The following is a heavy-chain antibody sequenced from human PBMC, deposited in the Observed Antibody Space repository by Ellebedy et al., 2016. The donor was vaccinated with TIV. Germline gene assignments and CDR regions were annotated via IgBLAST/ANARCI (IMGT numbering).Heavy chain of an antibody. CDR3: ARSSVTTQGWFDL. Sequence: AASVKVSCKASGYPFSGYFTHWVRQAPGQGLAWLGWINPTTGGARYAQNFQGRVTMTSDASSTTAYMEVTSLRSDDTAVYYCARSSVTTQGWFDLWGQGTLVTVSS. CDR1: GYPFSGYF. D-gene: IGHD1-1*01. V-gene: IGHV1-2*02. CDR2: INPTTGGA. J-gene: IGHJ5*02.